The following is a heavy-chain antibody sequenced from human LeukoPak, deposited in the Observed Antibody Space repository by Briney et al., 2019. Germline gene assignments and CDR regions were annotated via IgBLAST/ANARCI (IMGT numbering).Heavy chain of an antibody. CDR3: AKIGWELDYYLDY. CDR2: ISYDGSNK. J-gene: IGHJ4*02. V-gene: IGHV3-30*18. D-gene: IGHD1-26*01. CDR1: GFTFSSYG. Sequence: GGSLRLSCAASGFTFSSYGMHWVRQAPGKGLEWVAVISYDGSNKYYADSVKGRFTISRDNSKNTLYLQMNSLRAEDTAVYYCAKIGWELDYYLDYWGQGTLVTVSS.